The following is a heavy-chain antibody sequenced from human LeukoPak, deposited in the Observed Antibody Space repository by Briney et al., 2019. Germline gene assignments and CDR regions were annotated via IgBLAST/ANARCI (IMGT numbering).Heavy chain of an antibody. D-gene: IGHD6-19*01. CDR3: AREGSSGRFDY. J-gene: IGHJ4*02. V-gene: IGHV4-34*01. Sequence: PSETLSLTCAVYGGSFSGYYWSWIRQPPGKGLEWIGEINHSGSTNYNPSLKSRVTISVDTSKNQFSLQLNSVTPEDTAVYYCAREGSSGRFDYWGQGTLVTVSS. CDR1: GGSFSGYY. CDR2: INHSGST.